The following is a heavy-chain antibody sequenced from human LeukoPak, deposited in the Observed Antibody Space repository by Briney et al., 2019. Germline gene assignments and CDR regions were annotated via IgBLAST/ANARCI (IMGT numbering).Heavy chain of an antibody. CDR3: ARDDCTSTSCYVGATSP. D-gene: IGHD2-2*01. V-gene: IGHV1-18*01. Sequence: EASVKVSCKASGYTFISYGISWVRQAPGQGLEWMGWISPYNGDTKYAQKVQGRVTMTTDTSTRTVYMELRSLRSDDTAMYYCARDDCTSTSCYVGATSPWGQGTLVTVSS. J-gene: IGHJ5*02. CDR2: ISPYNGDT. CDR1: GYTFISYG.